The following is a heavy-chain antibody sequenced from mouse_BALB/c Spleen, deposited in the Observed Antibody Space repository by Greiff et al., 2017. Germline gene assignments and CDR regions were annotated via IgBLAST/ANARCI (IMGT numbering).Heavy chain of an antibody. CDR3: ARHDYDEGGYAMDY. Sequence: EVKLMESGGGLVQPGGSLKLSCAASGFTFSSYTMSWVRQTPEKRLEWVAYISNGGGSTYYPDTVKGRFTISRDNAKNTLYLQMSSLKSEDTAMYYCARHDYDEGGYAMDYWGQGTSVTVSS. CDR2: ISNGGGST. D-gene: IGHD2-4*01. J-gene: IGHJ4*01. CDR1: GFTFSSYT. V-gene: IGHV5-12-2*01.